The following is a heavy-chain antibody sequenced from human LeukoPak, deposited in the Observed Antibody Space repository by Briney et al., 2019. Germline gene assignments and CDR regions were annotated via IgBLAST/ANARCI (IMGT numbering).Heavy chain of an antibody. CDR2: ISYDGSNK. Sequence: TGRSLRLSCAASGFIFSNYAMHWVRQAPGKGLEWVAVISYDGSNKDYADSVKGRFTISRDNAKNSLYLQMNSLRAEDTAVYYCARDLMGIAYRGAFYYWGQGTLVTVSS. D-gene: IGHD6-13*01. J-gene: IGHJ4*02. CDR3: ARDLMGIAYRGAFYY. CDR1: GFIFSNYA. V-gene: IGHV3-30*04.